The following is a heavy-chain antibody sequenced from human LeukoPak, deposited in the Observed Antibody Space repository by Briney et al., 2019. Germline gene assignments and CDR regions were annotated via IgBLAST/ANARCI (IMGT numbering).Heavy chain of an antibody. Sequence: SETLSLTCTVSGGSISSSSYYWGWIRQPPGKGLEWIGSIYYSGSTYYNPSLKSRVTISVDTSKNQFSLKLSSVTAADTAVYYCARNNWEYSSSSDWFDPWGQGTLVTVSS. CDR1: GGSISSSSYY. CDR2: IYYSGST. V-gene: IGHV4-39*01. CDR3: ARNNWEYSSSSDWFDP. J-gene: IGHJ5*02. D-gene: IGHD6-6*01.